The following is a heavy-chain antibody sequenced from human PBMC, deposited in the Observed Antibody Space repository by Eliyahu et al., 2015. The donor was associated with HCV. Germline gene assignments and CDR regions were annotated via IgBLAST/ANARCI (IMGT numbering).Heavy chain of an antibody. Sequence: EVQLLESGGGLVLPGGSLRLSCEASGFTFSRYAMGWVRQAPGKGLGWXXSIXGXDGSXDYSDSVEGRFTXSRDRARKTVFLQMNSLRAEDTAMYYCAKGETYGSGTYESYYFDHWGQGALVTVSS. CDR3: AKGETYGSGTYESYYFDH. V-gene: IGHV3-23*01. J-gene: IGHJ4*02. D-gene: IGHD3-10*01. CDR2: IXGXDGSX. CDR1: GFTFSRYA.